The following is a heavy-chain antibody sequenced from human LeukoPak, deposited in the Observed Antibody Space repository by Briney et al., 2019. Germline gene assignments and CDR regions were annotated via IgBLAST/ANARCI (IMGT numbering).Heavy chain of an antibody. CDR3: ARSIIFGVVTQVNYYYYYGMDV. V-gene: IGHV1-69*13. Sequence: SVKVSCKASGGTFSSYAISWVRQAPGQGLERMGGIIPIFGTANYAQKFQGRVTITADESTSTAYMELSSLRSEDTAVYYCARSIIFGVVTQVNYYYYYGMDVWGQGTTVTVSS. D-gene: IGHD3-3*01. CDR1: GGTFSSYA. CDR2: IIPIFGTA. J-gene: IGHJ6*02.